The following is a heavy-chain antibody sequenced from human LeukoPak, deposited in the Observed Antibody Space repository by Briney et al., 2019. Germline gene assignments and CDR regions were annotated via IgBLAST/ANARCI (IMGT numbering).Heavy chain of an antibody. Sequence: SETLSLTCTVSGDSISSYYWSWIRQPPGKGLEWIGYIYYSGSTNYNPSLKSRVTISVDTSKNQFSLKLSSVTAADTAVYYCARHDYDYVWGSYRMTALDYWGQGTLVTGSS. J-gene: IGHJ4*02. CDR1: GDSISSYY. CDR2: IYYSGST. CDR3: ARHDYDYVWGSYRMTALDY. V-gene: IGHV4-59*08. D-gene: IGHD3-16*02.